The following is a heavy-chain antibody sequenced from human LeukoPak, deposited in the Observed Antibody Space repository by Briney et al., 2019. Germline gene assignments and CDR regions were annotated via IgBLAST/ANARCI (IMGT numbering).Heavy chain of an antibody. CDR1: GFTFSSYW. J-gene: IGHJ6*03. Sequence: PGGSLRLSCAASGFTFSSYWMSWVRQAPGKGLEWVSAISGSVGSTYYADSVTGRFTISRDNSKNTLYLQMNSLRAEDTAVYYCAKERDVNDFWSGYSPNYYYYMNVWGKGTTVTVSS. V-gene: IGHV3-23*01. CDR2: ISGSVGST. CDR3: AKERDVNDFWSGYSPNYYYYMNV. D-gene: IGHD3-3*01.